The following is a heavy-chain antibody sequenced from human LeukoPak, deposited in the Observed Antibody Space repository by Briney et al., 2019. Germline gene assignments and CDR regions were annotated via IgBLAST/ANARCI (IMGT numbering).Heavy chain of an antibody. Sequence: PGGSLRLSCAASGFTFSSYKMNWVRQARGKGREWVSYISSSGSRIYYAASVNGPFTISRDNAKNSLYLQINSLTAEDTAVYYCARRRGSGWYHIDFDYWGQGTLVTVSS. D-gene: IGHD6-19*01. J-gene: IGHJ4*02. CDR1: GFTFSSYK. CDR2: ISSSGSRI. CDR3: ARRRGSGWYHIDFDY. V-gene: IGHV3-48*03.